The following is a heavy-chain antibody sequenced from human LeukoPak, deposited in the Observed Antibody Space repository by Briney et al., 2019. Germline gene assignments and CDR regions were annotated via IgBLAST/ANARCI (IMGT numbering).Heavy chain of an antibody. CDR3: ARGRYYGFSGDS. Sequence: SQTLSLTCTVSGGSIGNDGYYWNWLRQHPGRGLEWIAFINYSGAASYNPSLKSRVTISVYTSTNQFSLKLTSVTAADTAVYFCARGRYYGFSGDSWGQGTLVTVSS. V-gene: IGHV4-31*03. D-gene: IGHD3-10*01. CDR2: INYSGAA. J-gene: IGHJ4*02. CDR1: GGSIGNDGYY.